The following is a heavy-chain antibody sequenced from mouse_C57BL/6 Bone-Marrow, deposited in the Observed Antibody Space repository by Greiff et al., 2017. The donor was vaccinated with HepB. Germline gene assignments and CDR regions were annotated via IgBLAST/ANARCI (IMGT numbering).Heavy chain of an antibody. D-gene: IGHD1-1*01. Sequence: QVQLQQPGAELVKPGASVKLSCKASGYTFTSYWMHWVKQRPGQGLEWIGMIHPNSGSTNYNEKFKSKATLTVDKSSSTAYMQLSSLPSEDSAVYYCARWITTVVAPSCWYFDVWGTGTTVTVSS. CDR1: GYTFTSYW. CDR3: ARWITTVVAPSCWYFDV. J-gene: IGHJ1*03. CDR2: IHPNSGST. V-gene: IGHV1-64*01.